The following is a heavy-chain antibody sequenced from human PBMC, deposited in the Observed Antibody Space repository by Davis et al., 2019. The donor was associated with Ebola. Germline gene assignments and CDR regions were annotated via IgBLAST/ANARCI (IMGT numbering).Heavy chain of an antibody. CDR3: ASSTYSTTWYGPFDM. CDR1: GFTFRSYG. J-gene: IGHJ3*02. V-gene: IGHV3-33*03. Sequence: PGGSLRLSCAASGFTFRSYGMHWVRQAPGKGLEWVAVIWYDGSNKYYADSVKGRLTISRDNAKSTLYLQMNSLRAEDTALYYCASSTYSTTWYGPFDMWGQGTLVIVSS. D-gene: IGHD6-13*01. CDR2: IWYDGSNK.